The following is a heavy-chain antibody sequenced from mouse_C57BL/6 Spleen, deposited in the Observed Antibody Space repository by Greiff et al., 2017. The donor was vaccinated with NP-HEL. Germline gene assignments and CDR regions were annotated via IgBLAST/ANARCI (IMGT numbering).Heavy chain of an antibody. V-gene: IGHV1-55*01. CDR1: GYTFTSYW. CDR3: ARGKNYYGSSYPSYSAMDY. CDR2: IYPGSGST. J-gene: IGHJ4*01. D-gene: IGHD1-1*01. Sequence: QVQLQQPGAELVKPGASVKMSCKASGYTFTSYWITWVKQRPGQGLEWIGDIYPGSGSTNYNEKFKSKATLTVDTSSSTAYMQLSSLTSEDSALYYCARGKNYYGSSYPSYSAMDYWGQGTSVTVSS.